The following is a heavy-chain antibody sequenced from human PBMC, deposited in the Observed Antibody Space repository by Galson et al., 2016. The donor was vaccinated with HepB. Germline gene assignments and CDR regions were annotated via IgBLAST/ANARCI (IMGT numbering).Heavy chain of an antibody. V-gene: IGHV1-18*01. D-gene: IGHD3-10*01. J-gene: IGHJ4*02. CDR2: ISVYKGHT. Sequence: ASGLGLEWMGWISVYKGHTTYSQKFQGRVSMTTDPSTTTAYTAYMELRRLTSDDTAVYYCATSTVDRVIQDWGWAFFDYWGQGALVTVSS. CDR3: ATSTVDRVIQDWGWAFFDY.